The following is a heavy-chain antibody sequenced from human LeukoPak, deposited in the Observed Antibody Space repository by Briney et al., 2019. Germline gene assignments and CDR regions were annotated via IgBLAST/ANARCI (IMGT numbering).Heavy chain of an antibody. V-gene: IGHV1-2*02. CDR3: ASNWPDYCDSSGYWWFDP. J-gene: IGHJ5*02. Sequence: ASVKVSCKASGYTFTGYYMHWVRQAPGQGLEWMGWINPNSGGTNYAQKFQGRVTMTRDTSISTAYMELSRLRSDDTAVYYCASNWPDYCDSSGYWWFDPWGQGTLVTVSS. CDR1: GYTFTGYY. CDR2: INPNSGGT. D-gene: IGHD3-22*01.